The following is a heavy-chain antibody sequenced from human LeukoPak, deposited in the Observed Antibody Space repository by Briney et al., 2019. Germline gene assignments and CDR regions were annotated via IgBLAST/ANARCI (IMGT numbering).Heavy chain of an antibody. V-gene: IGHV3-21*06. J-gene: IGHJ4*02. Sequence: MTGGSLRLSCAASGFTFGSYSMNWVRQAPGKGLEWVSSISTSSKYIYYADSVKGRSTISRDNAKSSLYLQMNSLRAEDTAVYYCAKGGDHWGQGTLVTVSS. CDR1: GFTFGSYS. CDR2: ISTSSKYI. D-gene: IGHD3-10*01. CDR3: AKGGDH.